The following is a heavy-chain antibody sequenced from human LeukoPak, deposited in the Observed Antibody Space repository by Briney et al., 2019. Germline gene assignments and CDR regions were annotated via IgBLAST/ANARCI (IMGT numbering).Heavy chain of an antibody. J-gene: IGHJ4*02. CDR1: GYTFSSYA. V-gene: IGHV1-3*01. D-gene: IGHD2-15*01. Sequence: ASVKVSCKASGYTFSSYAIHWVRQAPGQRLEWMGWINGGNGNTKYSQKFQGRVTITRDTSVSTAYMELSSLRSEDTAVYYCARDLAPTWSDGLDYWGQGTLVTVSS. CDR2: INGGNGNT. CDR3: ARDLAPTWSDGLDY.